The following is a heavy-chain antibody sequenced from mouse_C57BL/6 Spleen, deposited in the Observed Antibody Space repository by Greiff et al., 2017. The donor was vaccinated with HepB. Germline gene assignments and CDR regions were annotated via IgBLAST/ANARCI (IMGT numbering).Heavy chain of an antibody. CDR3: ARWGLGRGYFDY. Sequence: VQLQQPGAELVKPGASVKMSCKASGYTFPSYWITWVKQRPGQGLEWIGDIYPGSGSTNYNEKFKSKATLTVETSSSTAYMQLSSLTSEDSAVYYCARWGLGRGYFDYCGQGTTPTVSS. J-gene: IGHJ2*01. V-gene: IGHV1-55*01. D-gene: IGHD4-1*01. CDR2: IYPGSGST. CDR1: GYTFPSYW.